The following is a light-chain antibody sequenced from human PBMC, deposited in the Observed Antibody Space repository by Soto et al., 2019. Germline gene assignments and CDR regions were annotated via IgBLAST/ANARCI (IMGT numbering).Light chain of an antibody. J-gene: IGLJ2*01. Sequence: QSVLTQPRSVSGSPGQSVTISCTGTSSDVGGYNYVSWYQQHPGKAPKLMIYDVTKRPSGVPDRFSGSKSGNTASLTISGLQAEAEADYYCCSYSGSDVVFGGGTQLTVL. CDR3: CSYSGSDVV. CDR1: SSDVGGYNY. V-gene: IGLV2-11*01. CDR2: DVT.